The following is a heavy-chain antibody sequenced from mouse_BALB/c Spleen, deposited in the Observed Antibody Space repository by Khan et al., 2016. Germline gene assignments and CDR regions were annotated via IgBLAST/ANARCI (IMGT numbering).Heavy chain of an antibody. CDR3: VRHNTTAWFAY. J-gene: IGHJ3*01. D-gene: IGHD1-1*01. CDR1: GFTFNTYA. V-gene: IGHV10-1*02. Sequence: EVQLVGSGGGLVQPKGSLKLSCAASGFTFNTYAMNWVRQAPGKGLEWVARIRSKSNNYATFYADSVKDRFTISRDDSQSMLYLQMNNLKTEDTAMYYCVRHNTTAWFAYWGQGTLVTVSA. CDR2: IRSKSNNYAT.